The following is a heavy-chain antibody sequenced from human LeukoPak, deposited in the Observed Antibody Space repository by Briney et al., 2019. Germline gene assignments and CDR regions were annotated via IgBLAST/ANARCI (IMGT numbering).Heavy chain of an antibody. V-gene: IGHV3-30-3*01. CDR1: GFTFSSYA. CDR2: ISYDGSNK. Sequence: RPGGSLRLSCAASGFTFSSYAMHWVRQAPGKGLEWVAVISYDGSNKYYADSVKGRFTISRDNSKNTLYLQMNSLRAEDTAVYYCAREAPEGGFDYWGQGTLVTVSS. D-gene: IGHD1-14*01. J-gene: IGHJ4*02. CDR3: AREAPEGGFDY.